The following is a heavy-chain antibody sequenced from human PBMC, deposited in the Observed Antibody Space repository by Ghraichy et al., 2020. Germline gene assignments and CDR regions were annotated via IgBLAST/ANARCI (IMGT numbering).Heavy chain of an antibody. CDR3: ARISSSSPMWYYYFYGMDV. V-gene: IGHV2-26*01. CDR1: GFSLSNARMG. Sequence: SGPTLVKPTETLTLTCTVSGFSLSNARMGVSWIRQPPGKALEWLAHIFSNDEKSYSTSLKSRLTISKDTSKSQVVLTMTNMDPVDTATYYCARISSSSPMWYYYFYGMDVWGQGTTVTVSS. D-gene: IGHD6-6*01. CDR2: IFSNDEK. J-gene: IGHJ6*02.